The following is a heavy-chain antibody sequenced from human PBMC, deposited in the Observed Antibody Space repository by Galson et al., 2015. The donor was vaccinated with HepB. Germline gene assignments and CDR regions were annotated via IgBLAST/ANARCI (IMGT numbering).Heavy chain of an antibody. CDR2: ISGSGGST. CDR1: GFTFSSYA. V-gene: IGHV3-23*01. Sequence: SLRLSCAASGFTFSSYAMSWVRQAPGKGLEWVSAISGSGGSTYYADSVKGRFTISRDNSKNTLYLQMNSLRAEDTAVYYCAKGGYGDYSFDYWGQGTLVTVSS. CDR3: AKGGYGDYSFDY. D-gene: IGHD4-17*01. J-gene: IGHJ4*02.